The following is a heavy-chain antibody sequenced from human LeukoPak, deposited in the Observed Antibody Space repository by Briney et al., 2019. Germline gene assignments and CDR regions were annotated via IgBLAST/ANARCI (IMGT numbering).Heavy chain of an antibody. D-gene: IGHD1-14*01. V-gene: IGHV1-46*01. CDR2: INPSSGDT. CDR1: GYTFTSYY. J-gene: IGHJ4*02. Sequence: GASVKVSCKASGYTFTSYYMHWVRQAPGQGLEWMGIINPSSGDTSYAQKFQGGLTMTRDTSTNTVYMELTSLRSEDTAVYYCAREVMDNLRFDYWGQGTLVTVSS. CDR3: AREVMDNLRFDY.